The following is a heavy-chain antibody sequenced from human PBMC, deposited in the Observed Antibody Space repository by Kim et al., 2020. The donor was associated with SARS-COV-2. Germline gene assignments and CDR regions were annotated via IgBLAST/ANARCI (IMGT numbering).Heavy chain of an antibody. D-gene: IGHD3-10*01. Sequence: ASVKVSCKASGYTFSSHYMHWVRQAPGQGLEWMGIINPSGGTTNYAQKFQGRVTMTRDTSTSTVYMELSSLRSEDTAVYYCARQGRGAFDIWGQGTMVTVSS. V-gene: IGHV1-46*01. CDR2: INPSGGTT. CDR1: GYTFSSHY. J-gene: IGHJ3*02. CDR3: ARQGRGAFDI.